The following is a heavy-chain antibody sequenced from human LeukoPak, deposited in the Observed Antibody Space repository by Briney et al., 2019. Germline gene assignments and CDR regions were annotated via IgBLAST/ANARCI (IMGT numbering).Heavy chain of an antibody. Sequence: GGSLRLSCAASGFTFSSYSVNWVRQAPGKGLEWVSSISSSSSYIYYADSVKGRFTISRDNAKNSLYLQMNSLRAEDTAVYYCARDYLLGYYDFWSGYHTGGYFDYWGQGTLVTVSS. V-gene: IGHV3-21*01. D-gene: IGHD3-3*01. CDR1: GFTFSSYS. J-gene: IGHJ4*02. CDR2: ISSSSSYI. CDR3: ARDYLLGYYDFWSGYHTGGYFDY.